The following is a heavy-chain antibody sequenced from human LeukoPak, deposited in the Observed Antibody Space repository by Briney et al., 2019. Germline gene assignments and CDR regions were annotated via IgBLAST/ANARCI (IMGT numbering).Heavy chain of an antibody. CDR1: EFTFGSYA. D-gene: IGHD3-10*01. J-gene: IGHJ5*02. Sequence: GGSLRLSCAASEFTFGSYAMSWVRQAPGKGLEWVSSISSSSSYIYYADSVKGRFTISRDNAKNSLYLQMNSLRAEDTAVYYCARDRGTVVRDRWGEFDPWGQGTLVTVSS. CDR3: ARDRGTVVRDRWGEFDP. CDR2: ISSSSSYI. V-gene: IGHV3-21*01.